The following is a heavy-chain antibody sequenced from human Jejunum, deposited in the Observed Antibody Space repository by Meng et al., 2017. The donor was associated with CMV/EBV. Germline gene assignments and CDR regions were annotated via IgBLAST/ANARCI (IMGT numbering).Heavy chain of an antibody. Sequence: AASGFIFDDYFMHWVRQVAGKGLEWASLISWDGSSVYYSDSVKGRFTVSRDNSKNSLYLQMNSLRIEDSGLYFCAKAPYNWSPVDYWGQGIPVTVSS. CDR3: AKAPYNWSPVDY. D-gene: IGHD1-20*01. V-gene: IGHV3-43*01. J-gene: IGHJ4*02. CDR2: ISWDGSSV. CDR1: GFIFDDYF.